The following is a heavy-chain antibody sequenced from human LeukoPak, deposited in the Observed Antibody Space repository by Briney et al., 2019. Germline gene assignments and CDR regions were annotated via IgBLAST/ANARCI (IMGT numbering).Heavy chain of an antibody. D-gene: IGHD3-3*01. CDR1: GGYFSDYY. Sequence: SETLSLTCAVYGGYFSDYYWSWIRQPPGKGLEWIGEINHSGSTNYNPSLKSRVTISVDTSKNQFSLKLSSVTAADTAVYYYARASSLYDFWSGYRTPLDYWGQGTLVTVSS. V-gene: IGHV4-34*01. CDR3: ARASSLYDFWSGYRTPLDY. J-gene: IGHJ4*02. CDR2: INHSGST.